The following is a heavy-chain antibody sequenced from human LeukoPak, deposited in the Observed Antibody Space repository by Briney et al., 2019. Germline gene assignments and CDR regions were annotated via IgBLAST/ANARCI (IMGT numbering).Heavy chain of an antibody. CDR1: GFTFSSYW. V-gene: IGHV3-74*01. CDR3: AKDMGGWYREGLFDY. J-gene: IGHJ4*02. D-gene: IGHD6-19*01. Sequence: GGSLRLSCAASGFTFSSYWMHWVRQAPGKGLVWVSRINSDGSSTSYADSVKGRFTISRDNAKNSLYLQMNSLRAEDTALYYCAKDMGGWYREGLFDYWGQGTLVTDSS. CDR2: INSDGSST.